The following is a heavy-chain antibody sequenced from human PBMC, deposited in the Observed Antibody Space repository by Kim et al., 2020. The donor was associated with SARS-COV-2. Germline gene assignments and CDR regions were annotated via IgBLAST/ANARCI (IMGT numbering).Heavy chain of an antibody. CDR2: IWYDGSNK. V-gene: IGHV3-33*01. Sequence: GGSLRLSCAASGFTFSSYGMHWVRQAPGKGLEWVAVIWYDGSNKYYADSVKGRFTISRDNSKNTLYLQMNSLRAEDTAVYYCARDRARMGATRWRAFDIWGQGTMVTVSS. D-gene: IGHD1-26*01. CDR3: ARDRARMGATRWRAFDI. J-gene: IGHJ3*02. CDR1: GFTFSSYG.